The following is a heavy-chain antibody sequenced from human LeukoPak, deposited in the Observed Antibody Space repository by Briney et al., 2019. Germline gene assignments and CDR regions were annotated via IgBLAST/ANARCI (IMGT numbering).Heavy chain of an antibody. Sequence: PGGSLRLSCAASGFTFSSYAMSWVRQAPGKGLEWVSGINWNGGSTGYADSVKGRFTISRDNAKNSLYLQMNSLRAEDTALYYCARDIMITFGGVAFDYWGQGTLVTVSS. CDR1: GFTFSSYA. D-gene: IGHD3-16*01. J-gene: IGHJ4*02. CDR3: ARDIMITFGGVAFDY. V-gene: IGHV3-20*04. CDR2: INWNGGST.